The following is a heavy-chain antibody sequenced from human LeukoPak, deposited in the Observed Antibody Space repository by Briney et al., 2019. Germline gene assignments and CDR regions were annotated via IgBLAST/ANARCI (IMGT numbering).Heavy chain of an antibody. CDR2: ISAYNGNR. V-gene: IGHV1-18*01. D-gene: IGHD2-15*01. Sequence: SVTVSFTASGYTFTIYGISWVRRAPGQGMEWMGWISAYNGNRNYAQKLQGRVTITTDTSTSTAYTELRTLRSDDTAVYYCAGFSLGLIRGSYAQADYWGEGGLVTVSS. CDR3: AGFSLGLIRGSYAQADY. J-gene: IGHJ4*02. CDR1: GYTFTIYG.